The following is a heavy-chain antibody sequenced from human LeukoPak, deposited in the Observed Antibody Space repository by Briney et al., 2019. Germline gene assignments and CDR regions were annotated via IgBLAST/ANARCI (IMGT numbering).Heavy chain of an antibody. V-gene: IGHV1-69*13. Sequence: ASVKVSCKASGGTFSSYAISWVRQAPGQGLEWMGGIIPIFGTANYAQKFQGRVTITADESTSTAYMELSSLRSEDTAVYYCARDKRGITDAFDIWGQGTMVTVSS. CDR2: IIPIFGTA. CDR3: ARDKRGITDAFDI. CDR1: GGTFSSYA. J-gene: IGHJ3*02. D-gene: IGHD1-14*01.